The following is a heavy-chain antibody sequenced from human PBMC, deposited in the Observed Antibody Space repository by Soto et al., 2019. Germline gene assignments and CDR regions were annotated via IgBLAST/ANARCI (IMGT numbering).Heavy chain of an antibody. Sequence: VGSLRLSCAASGFTFSSYAMHWVRQAPGKGLEWVAVISYDGSNKYYADSVKGRFTISRDNSKNTLYLQMNSLRAEDTAVYYCAKGARYYYDSSGYSDYWGQGTLVTVSS. CDR2: ISYDGSNK. J-gene: IGHJ4*02. CDR3: AKGARYYYDSSGYSDY. CDR1: GFTFSSYA. V-gene: IGHV3-30-3*01. D-gene: IGHD3-22*01.